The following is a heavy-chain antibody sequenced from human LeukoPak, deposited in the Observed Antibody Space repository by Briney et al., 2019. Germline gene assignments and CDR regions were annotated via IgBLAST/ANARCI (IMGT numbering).Heavy chain of an antibody. V-gene: IGHV3-30*04. Sequence: GGSLRLSCAASGFTFSSYALHWVRRAPGKGLEWVAVISYDGSSEYCAESVEGRFTISRDNSKNTLHLQMNSLRPEDTAVYYCACFWSGYPYYFDYWGQGTLVTVSS. D-gene: IGHD3-3*01. CDR1: GFTFSSYA. CDR3: ACFWSGYPYYFDY. CDR2: ISYDGSSE. J-gene: IGHJ4*02.